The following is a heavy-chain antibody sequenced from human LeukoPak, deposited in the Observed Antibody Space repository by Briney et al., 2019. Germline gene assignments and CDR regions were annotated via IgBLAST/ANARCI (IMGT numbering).Heavy chain of an antibody. J-gene: IGHJ4*02. D-gene: IGHD3-22*01. CDR3: ARGTYYYDSSGYYPLYFDY. Sequence: GGSLRLSCAASGFTFSSYAMHWVRQAPGKGLEWVAVISYDGSNKYYADSVKGRFTISRDNSKNTLYLQMNSLRAEDTAVYYCARGTYYYDSSGYYPLYFDYWGQGTLVTVSS. V-gene: IGHV3-30*04. CDR2: ISYDGSNK. CDR1: GFTFSSYA.